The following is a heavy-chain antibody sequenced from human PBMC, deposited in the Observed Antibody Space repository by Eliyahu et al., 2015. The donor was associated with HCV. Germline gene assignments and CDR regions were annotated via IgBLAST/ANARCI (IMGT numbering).Heavy chain of an antibody. CDR1: GFTFSNYX. D-gene: IGHD2-15*01. CDR3: AKGFIVVVVAATYFDY. V-gene: IGHV3-23*04. Sequence: EVQLVESGGGLVQPGGSLRFSCAAXGFTFSNYXMXWXRQAPGKGXXCVSGVSGSGGSTYYADSVKXRFTISRDNSKSTLYLQMNSLRADDTAVYYCAKGFIVVVVAATYFDYWGQGTLVTVSS. CDR2: VSGSGGST. J-gene: IGHJ4*02.